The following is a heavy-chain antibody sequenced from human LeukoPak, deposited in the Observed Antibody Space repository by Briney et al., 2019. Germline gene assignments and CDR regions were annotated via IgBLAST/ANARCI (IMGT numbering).Heavy chain of an antibody. D-gene: IGHD3-10*01. V-gene: IGHV3-48*03. J-gene: IGHJ4*02. CDR3: ARDSLVRGVITRFDY. CDR2: ISSSGSTI. CDR1: GFTFGSYE. Sequence: PGGSLRLSCAASGFTFGSYEMNWVRQAPGKGLEWVSYISSSGSTIYYADSVKGRFTISRDNAKNSLYLQMNSLRAEDTAVYYCARDSLVRGVITRFDYWGQGTLVTVSS.